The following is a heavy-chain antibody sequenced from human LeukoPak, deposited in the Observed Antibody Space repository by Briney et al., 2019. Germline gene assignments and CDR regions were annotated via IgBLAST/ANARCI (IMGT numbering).Heavy chain of an antibody. V-gene: IGHV1-46*01. Sequence: ASVKVSCKASGYAFTSYYMHWVRQAPGQGLEWMGIINPSGGSTSYAQKFQGRVTMTRDTSTSTVYMELSSLRSEDTAVYYCARDLAKYYDSSGYYSFDYWGQGTLVTVSS. J-gene: IGHJ4*02. D-gene: IGHD3-22*01. CDR3: ARDLAKYYDSSGYYSFDY. CDR2: INPSGGST. CDR1: GYAFTSYY.